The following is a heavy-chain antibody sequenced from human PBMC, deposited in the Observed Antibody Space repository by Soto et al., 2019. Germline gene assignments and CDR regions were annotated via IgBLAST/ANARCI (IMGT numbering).Heavy chain of an antibody. D-gene: IGHD3-9*01. CDR1: GYTFTGYY. Sequence: GASVKVSCTASGYTFTGYYMHWVRQAPGQGLEWMGWINPNSGGTNYAQKFQGWVTMTRDTSISTAYMELSRLRSDDTAVYYCVRSDPTSYDILTGNYYYYYGMDVWGQGTTVTVSS. V-gene: IGHV1-2*04. CDR2: INPNSGGT. CDR3: VRSDPTSYDILTGNYYYYYGMDV. J-gene: IGHJ6*02.